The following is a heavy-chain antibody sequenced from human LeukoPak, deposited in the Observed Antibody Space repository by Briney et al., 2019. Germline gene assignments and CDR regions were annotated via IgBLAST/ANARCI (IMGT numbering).Heavy chain of an antibody. D-gene: IGHD5-18*01. J-gene: IGHJ6*03. CDR1: GFTFSSYS. Sequence: GGSLRLSCAASGFTFSSYSMNWVRQAPGKGLEWVSSISSSSSYIYYADSVKGRFTISRDNAKNSLYLQMNSLRAEDTAVYYCARDGGYSYGYYYYYMDVWGKGTTVTVSS. CDR2: ISSSSSYI. CDR3: ARDGGYSYGYYYYYMDV. V-gene: IGHV3-21*01.